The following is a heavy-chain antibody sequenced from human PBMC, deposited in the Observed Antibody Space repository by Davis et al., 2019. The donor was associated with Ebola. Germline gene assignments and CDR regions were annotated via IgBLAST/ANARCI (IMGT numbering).Heavy chain of an antibody. CDR2: ISSSGSTI. Sequence: GESLKISCAASGFTFSSYEMNWVRQAPGKGLEWVSYISSSGSTIYYADSVKGRFTISRDNAKNSLYLQMNSLRAEDTAVYYCARAQQFGDESNAFDIWGQGTMVTVSS. V-gene: IGHV3-48*03. J-gene: IGHJ3*02. CDR3: ARAQQFGDESNAFDI. CDR1: GFTFSSYE. D-gene: IGHD3-10*01.